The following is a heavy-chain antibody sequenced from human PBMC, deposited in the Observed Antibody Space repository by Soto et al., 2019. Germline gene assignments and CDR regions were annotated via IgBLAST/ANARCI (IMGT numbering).Heavy chain of an antibody. CDR2: INAGNGNT. D-gene: IGHD2-2*01. V-gene: IGHV1-3*01. CDR1: GYTFTSYA. CDR3: AGGDIVVVPANYYGMDV. Sequence: AASVKVSCKASGYTFTSYAMHWVRQAPGQRLEWMGWINAGNGNTKYSQKFQGRVTITRDTSASTAYMELSSLRSEDTAVYYCAGGDIVVVPANYYGMDVWGQGTTVTVSS. J-gene: IGHJ6*02.